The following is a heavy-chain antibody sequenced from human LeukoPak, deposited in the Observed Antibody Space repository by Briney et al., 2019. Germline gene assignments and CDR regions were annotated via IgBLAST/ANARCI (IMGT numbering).Heavy chain of an antibody. J-gene: IGHJ4*02. CDR2: IYYSGST. D-gene: IGHD3-10*01. V-gene: IGHV4-59*08. CDR1: GGSISSYY. CDR3: AGGNYYGSGSYYNVLEY. Sequence: PSETLSLTCTVSGGSISSYYWSWIRQPPGKGLEWIGYIYYSGSTNYNPSLKSRVTTSVDTSKNQFSLKLSSVTAADTAVYYCAGGNYYGSGSYYNVLEYWGQGTLVTVSS.